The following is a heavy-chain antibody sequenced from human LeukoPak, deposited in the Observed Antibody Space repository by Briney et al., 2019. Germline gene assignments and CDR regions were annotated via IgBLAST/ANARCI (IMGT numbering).Heavy chain of an antibody. D-gene: IGHD2/OR15-2a*01. CDR3: ARGLLRSGIKY. CDR1: GGSISSSSYY. J-gene: IGHJ4*02. Sequence: SETLSLTCTVSGGSISSSSYYWGWIRQPPGKGLEWIGSIYYSGSTYYNPSLKSRVTISVDTSKNQFSLKLSSVTAADTAVYYCARGLLRSGIKYWGQGTLVTVSS. V-gene: IGHV4-39*07. CDR2: IYYSGST.